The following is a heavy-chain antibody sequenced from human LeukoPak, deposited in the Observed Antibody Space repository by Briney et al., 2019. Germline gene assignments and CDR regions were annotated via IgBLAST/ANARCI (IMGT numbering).Heavy chain of an antibody. Sequence: GGSLRLSCAASGFTFSNYAMYWVRQAPGKGLEWVAVISYDGSNEYYADSVKGRFTISRDNSRNTLYLQMDSLRAEDTAVYYCAKGRGAFNAFDIWGQGTMVTVSS. CDR3: AKGRGAFNAFDI. V-gene: IGHV3-30-3*01. D-gene: IGHD3-10*01. CDR1: GFTFSNYA. CDR2: ISYDGSNE. J-gene: IGHJ3*02.